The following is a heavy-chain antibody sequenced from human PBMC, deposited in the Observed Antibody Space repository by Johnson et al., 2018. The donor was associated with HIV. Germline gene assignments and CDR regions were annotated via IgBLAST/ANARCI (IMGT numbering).Heavy chain of an antibody. CDR1: GFTVSSYG. V-gene: IGHV3-30*03. Sequence: QVQLVESGGGLIQPGGSLRLSCAASGFTVSSYGMHWVRQAPGKGLEWVAVTSNDGSNKYYADSVKGRFTISRDNSKNTLYLQMNSLRAEDTAVYYCARTLWVGKESAFDIWGQGTMVTVSS. CDR2: TSNDGSNK. J-gene: IGHJ3*02. D-gene: IGHD3-16*01. CDR3: ARTLWVGKESAFDI.